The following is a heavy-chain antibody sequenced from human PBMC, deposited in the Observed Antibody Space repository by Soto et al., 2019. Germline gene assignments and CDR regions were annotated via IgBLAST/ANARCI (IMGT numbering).Heavy chain of an antibody. CDR3: ATVIPATRYFAY. D-gene: IGHD2-15*01. Sequence: SETLSLTCTVSGGSIGNDDYSWSRVRQPPGKGLEWIGYIYHSGTTYYNPSLTSRVTISVDGSNNQFSLKLTSMTAADTAVYYCATVIPATRYFAYWGQGILVTVSS. V-gene: IGHV4-30-2*01. CDR2: IYHSGTT. J-gene: IGHJ4*02. CDR1: GGSIGNDDYS.